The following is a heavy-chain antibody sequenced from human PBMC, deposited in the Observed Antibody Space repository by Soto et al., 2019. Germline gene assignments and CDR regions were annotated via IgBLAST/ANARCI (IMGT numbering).Heavy chain of an antibody. CDR2: LYYGGST. V-gene: IGHV4-39*01. D-gene: IGHD1-26*01. Sequence: PSETLSLTCSVSGGSINSDDSFWGWVRQSPGKGLEWIGRLYYGGSTFYNPSLKSRVTISLGTSKNQFSLRLTSVTAADTAIYYCARQLPVGATSWFDPWGQGTLVTVSS. J-gene: IGHJ5*02. CDR1: GGSINSDDSF. CDR3: ARQLPVGATSWFDP.